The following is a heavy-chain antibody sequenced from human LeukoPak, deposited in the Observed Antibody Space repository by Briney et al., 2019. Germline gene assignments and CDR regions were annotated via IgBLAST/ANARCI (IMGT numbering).Heavy chain of an antibody. CDR3: ARVYCSGGSCYYYSDY. D-gene: IGHD2-15*01. Sequence: GGSLRLSCAASGFTFSSYSMNWVRQAPGKGLEWVSSISSSSSYIYYADSVKGRFTISRDNAKNSLYLQMNSLRAEDTAVYYCARVYCSGGSCYYYSDYWGQGTLVTVSS. CDR2: ISSSSSYI. J-gene: IGHJ4*02. V-gene: IGHV3-21*01. CDR1: GFTFSSYS.